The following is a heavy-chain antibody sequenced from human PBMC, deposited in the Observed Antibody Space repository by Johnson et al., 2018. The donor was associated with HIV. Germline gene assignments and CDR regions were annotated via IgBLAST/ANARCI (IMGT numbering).Heavy chain of an antibody. D-gene: IGHD1-1*01. J-gene: IGHJ3*02. Sequence: QMQLVESGVGLVQPGGSLRLSCAASGFTFSDYYMSWIRQAPGKGLEWVSYISSSGSTMYYADSVKGRFTISRDNAKNSLYLQMNSLRAEDTAMYYCATSTASDALDIWGQGTMVTVSS. CDR2: ISSSGSTM. CDR3: ATSTASDALDI. V-gene: IGHV3-11*04. CDR1: GFTFSDYY.